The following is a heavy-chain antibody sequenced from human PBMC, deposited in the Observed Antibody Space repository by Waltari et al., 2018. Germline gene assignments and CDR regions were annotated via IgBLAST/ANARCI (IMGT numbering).Heavy chain of an antibody. CDR3: ARDHTYYDFWSGYSGRNWFDP. J-gene: IGHJ5*02. V-gene: IGHV1-69*14. CDR1: GGTFSSYA. CDR2: IIPIFGTA. D-gene: IGHD3-3*01. Sequence: QVQLVQSGAEVKKPGSSVKVSCKASGGTFSSYAISWVRQAPGQGLDWMGGIIPIFGTANDAQKFQGRVTITADKSTSTAYMELSSLRSEDTAVYYCARDHTYYDFWSGYSGRNWFDPWGQGTLVTVSS.